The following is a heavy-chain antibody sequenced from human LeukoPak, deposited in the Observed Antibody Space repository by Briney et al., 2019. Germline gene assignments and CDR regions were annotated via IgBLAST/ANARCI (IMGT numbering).Heavy chain of an antibody. J-gene: IGHJ3*02. CDR2: IIPILGIA. CDR3: ARAGVVSGAFDI. D-gene: IGHD2-15*01. V-gene: IGHV1-69*04. CDR1: GGTFSSYA. Sequence: GSSVTVSCTASGGTFSSYAISWVRQAPGQGLEWMGRIIPILGIANYAQKFQGRVTITADKSTSTAYMELSSLRSEDTAVYYCARAGVVSGAFDIWGQGTMVTVSS.